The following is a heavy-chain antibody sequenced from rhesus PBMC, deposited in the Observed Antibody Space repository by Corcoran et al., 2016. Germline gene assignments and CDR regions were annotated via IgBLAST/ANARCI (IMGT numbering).Heavy chain of an antibody. Sequence: QVQLQESGPGLVKPSETLSLTCAVSGYSISSGYGWGWIRQPPGKGLEWIGQIYGGSGSTSYNPSLKSRVTVSKETSKNQFSLKLSSVTAADTAVYYCARVRIAAGLYFDYWGQGVLVTVSS. J-gene: IGHJ4*01. CDR3: ARVRIAAGLYFDY. CDR2: IYGGSGST. D-gene: IGHD6-13*01. V-gene: IGHV4-127*01. CDR1: GYSISSGYG.